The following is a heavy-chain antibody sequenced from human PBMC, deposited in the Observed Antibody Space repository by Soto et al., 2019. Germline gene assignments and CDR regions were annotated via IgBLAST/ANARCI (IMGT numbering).Heavy chain of an antibody. CDR2: IYSGGTT. V-gene: IGHV3-66*01. J-gene: IGHJ5*02. D-gene: IGHD3-22*01. Sequence: GGSLRLSCAASGFTFSSYAMSWVRQAPGKGLEWVSVIYSGGTTYYADSVRGRFTISRDNSKNTLYLQMNSLRADDTAVYYCVNYYDSSGYYPGGLDPWGQGTLVTVSS. CDR1: GFTFSSYA. CDR3: VNYYDSSGYYPGGLDP.